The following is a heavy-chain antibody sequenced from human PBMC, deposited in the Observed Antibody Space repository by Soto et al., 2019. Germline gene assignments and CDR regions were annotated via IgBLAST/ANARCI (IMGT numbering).Heavy chain of an antibody. CDR2: MNPNSGNT. Sequence: GASVKVSCKASGYTFTSYDINWVRQATGQGLEWMGWMNPNSGNTGYAQKFQGRVTMTRNTSISTAYMELNSLRSEDTAVYYCARTLGYCSGGSCYLMKIADYWGQGTLVTVSS. V-gene: IGHV1-8*01. D-gene: IGHD2-15*01. J-gene: IGHJ4*02. CDR1: GYTFTSYD. CDR3: ARTLGYCSGGSCYLMKIADY.